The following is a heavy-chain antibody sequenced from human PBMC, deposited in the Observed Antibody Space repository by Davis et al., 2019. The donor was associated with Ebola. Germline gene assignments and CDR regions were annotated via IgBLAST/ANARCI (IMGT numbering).Heavy chain of an antibody. V-gene: IGHV4-34*01. CDR2: INHSGST. J-gene: IGHJ4*02. D-gene: IGHD3-22*01. CDR3: ARHASVYYYDSSGYHVGRYFDY. CDR1: GGSFSGYY. Sequence: SETLSLTCAVYGGSFSGYYWSWIRQPPGKGLEWIGEINHSGSTNYNPSLKSRVTISVDTSKNQFSLKLSSVTAADTAVYYCARHASVYYYDSSGYHVGRYFDYWGQGTLVTVSS.